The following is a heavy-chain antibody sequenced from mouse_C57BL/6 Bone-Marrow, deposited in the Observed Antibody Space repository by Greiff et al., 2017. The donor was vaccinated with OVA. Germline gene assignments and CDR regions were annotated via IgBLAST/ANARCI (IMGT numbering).Heavy chain of an antibody. CDR2: ISSGGSYT. CDR1: GFTFSSYG. CDR3: ASGRYDYDSFYAMDY. J-gene: IGHJ4*01. Sequence: DVQLQPSWGDLVKPGGSLKLSCAASGFTFSSYGMSWVRQTPDTRLEWVATISSGGSYTYYPDSVKGRFTISRDNAKNTLYLQMSSLKSEDTAMYYCASGRYDYDSFYAMDYWGQGTSVTVSS. D-gene: IGHD2-4*01. V-gene: IGHV5-6*01.